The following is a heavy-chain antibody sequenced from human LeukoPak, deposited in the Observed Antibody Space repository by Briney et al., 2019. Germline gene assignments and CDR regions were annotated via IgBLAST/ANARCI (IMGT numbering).Heavy chain of an antibody. J-gene: IGHJ5*02. CDR2: INHSGST. CDR1: GGSFSGYY. V-gene: IGHV4-34*01. D-gene: IGHD2-2*01. Sequence: SETLSLTCAVYGGSFSGYYWSWIRQPPGKGLEWIGEINHSGSTNYNPSLKSRVTISVDTSKNQFSLKLSSVTAADTAVYYCARGPRGIVVVPAAMAWFDPWGQGTLVTVSS. CDR3: ARGPRGIVVVPAAMAWFDP.